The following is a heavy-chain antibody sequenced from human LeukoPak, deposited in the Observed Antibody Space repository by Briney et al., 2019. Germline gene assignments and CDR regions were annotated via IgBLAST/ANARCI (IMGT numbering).Heavy chain of an antibody. V-gene: IGHV3-23*01. CDR1: GFTFSSYA. J-gene: IGHJ4*02. Sequence: PGGSLRLSCAASGFTFSSYAMSWVRQAPGKGLEWVSAISGSGGSTYYADSVKGRFTISRDNSKNTPYLQMNSLRAEDTAVYYCAGRKITMVRGVIIANDYWGQGTLVTVSS. CDR3: AGRKITMVRGVIIANDY. D-gene: IGHD3-10*01. CDR2: ISGSGGST.